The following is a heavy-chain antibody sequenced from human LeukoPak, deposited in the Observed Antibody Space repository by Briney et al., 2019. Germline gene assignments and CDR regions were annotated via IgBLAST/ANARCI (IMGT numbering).Heavy chain of an antibody. CDR1: GGSLSGYY. CDR2: INHSGST. D-gene: IGHD3-22*01. CDR3: ARDNDSNYYYYGMDV. Sequence: SETLSLTCAVYGGSLSGYYWSLIRQPPGKGLEWIGEINHSGSTNYNPSLKSRVTISIDTSKNQFSLKLSSVTAADTAVYYCARDNDSNYYYYGMDVWGQGTTVTVSS. J-gene: IGHJ6*02. V-gene: IGHV4-34*01.